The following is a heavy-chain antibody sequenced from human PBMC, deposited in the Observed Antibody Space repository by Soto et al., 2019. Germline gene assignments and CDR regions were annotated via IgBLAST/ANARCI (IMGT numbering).Heavy chain of an antibody. Sequence: QVQLQESGPGLVKPSETLSLTCVVSGDSIIRSFWGWIRQPPGRGLEWIAYISDSGITFSNPSLKSRLSMSVDTSKNEFALTLTAMTAADTAIYYCAGGAGDFSGPDTFDFVGQGTLVTVSS. D-gene: IGHD3-10*01. V-gene: IGHV4-59*01. CDR1: GDSIIRSF. CDR3: AGGAGDFSGPDTFDF. J-gene: IGHJ3*01. CDR2: ISDSGIT.